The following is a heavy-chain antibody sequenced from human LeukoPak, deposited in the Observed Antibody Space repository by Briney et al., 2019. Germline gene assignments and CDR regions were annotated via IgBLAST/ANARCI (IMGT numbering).Heavy chain of an antibody. D-gene: IGHD2-2*02. CDR3: ARSLPAAIFSLDY. V-gene: IGHV4-59*01. CDR2: IYYSGNT. CDR1: GDSISGYY. J-gene: IGHJ4*02. Sequence: SETLSLTCTVSGDSISGYYWSWVRQPPGKGLEWIGYIYYSGNTNYNPYLKTRVIISVETSKTQFSLNLTSVTAADAAVYYCARSLPAAIFSLDYWGQGTLVTVSS.